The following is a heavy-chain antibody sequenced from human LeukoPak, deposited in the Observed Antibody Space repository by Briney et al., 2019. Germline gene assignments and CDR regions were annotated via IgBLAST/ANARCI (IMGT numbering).Heavy chain of an antibody. CDR1: GGSFSGYY. CDR3: ARVGRGITLPDY. J-gene: IGHJ4*02. D-gene: IGHD3-16*01. V-gene: IGHV4-34*01. CDR2: INHSGST. Sequence: SETLSLTCAVYGGSFSGYYWSWIRQPPGKGLEWIGEINHSGSTNYNPSLKSRVTISVDTSKNQFSLKLSSVTAADTAVYYCARVGRGITLPDYWGQGTLVTVSS.